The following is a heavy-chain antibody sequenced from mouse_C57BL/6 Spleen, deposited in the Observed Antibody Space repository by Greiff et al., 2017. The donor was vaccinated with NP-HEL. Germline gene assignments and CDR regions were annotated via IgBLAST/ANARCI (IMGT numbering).Heavy chain of an antibody. D-gene: IGHD3-3*01. Sequence: QVQLQQSGPELVKPGASVKISCKASGYAFSSSWMNWVKQRPGKGLEWIGRIYPGDGDTNYNGKFKGKATLTADKSSSTAYMQLSSLTSEDSAVYCCAIGDYYAMDYWGQGTSVTVSS. CDR3: AIGDYYAMDY. J-gene: IGHJ4*01. V-gene: IGHV1-82*01. CDR1: GYAFSSSW. CDR2: IYPGDGDT.